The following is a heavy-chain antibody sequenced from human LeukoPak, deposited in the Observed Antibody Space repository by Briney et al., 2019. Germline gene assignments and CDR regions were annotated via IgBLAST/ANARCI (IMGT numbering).Heavy chain of an antibody. CDR3: ATAGGITSGWFDP. V-gene: IGHV1-24*01. CDR1: GGTFSSYG. D-gene: IGHD3-10*01. Sequence: ASVKVSCKASGGTFSSYGISWVRQAPGKGLEWMGGFDPEDGETIYAQKFQGRVTMTEDTSTDTAYMELGSLRSEDTAVYYCATAGGITSGWFDPWGQGTLVTVSS. J-gene: IGHJ5*02. CDR2: FDPEDGET.